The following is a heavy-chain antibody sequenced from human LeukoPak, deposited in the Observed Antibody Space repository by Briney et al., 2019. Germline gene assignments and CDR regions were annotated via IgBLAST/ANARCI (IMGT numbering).Heavy chain of an antibody. D-gene: IGHD3-10*01. V-gene: IGHV3-7*01. CDR2: IKLDGSEK. CDR1: GFTFSSYW. Sequence: PGRSLRLSCAASGFTFSSYWMSWVRQAPGKGLEWVANIKLDGSEKYYVDSVKGRFTISRDNAMNSLYLQMNSLRAEDTAVYYCAGARGAHLFDYWGQGTLVTV. J-gene: IGHJ4*02. CDR3: AGARGAHLFDY.